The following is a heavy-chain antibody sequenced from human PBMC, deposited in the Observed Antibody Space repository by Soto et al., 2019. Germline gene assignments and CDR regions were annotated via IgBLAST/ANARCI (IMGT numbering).Heavy chain of an antibody. CDR1: GYTFTSYG. CDR2: ISAYNGNT. D-gene: IGHD6-13*01. Sequence: AAVKVSCKASGYTFTSYGISWVRQAPGQGLEWMGWISAYNGNTNYAQKLQGRVTMTTDTSTSTAYMELRSLRSDDTAVYYCARVGSPQLVKTGPFDSWGQGTLVTVSS. V-gene: IGHV1-18*04. CDR3: ARVGSPQLVKTGPFDS. J-gene: IGHJ4*02.